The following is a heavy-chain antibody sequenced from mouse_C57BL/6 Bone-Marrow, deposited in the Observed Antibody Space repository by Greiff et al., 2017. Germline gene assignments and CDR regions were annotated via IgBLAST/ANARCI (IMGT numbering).Heavy chain of an antibody. Sequence: EVQLVESGGGLVKPGGSLKLSCAASGFTFSDYGMHWVRQAPEQGLEWVAYISSGSSTIYYADTVKGRFTISRDNATNTLFLQMTRLRSEDTAMYYCARPDYYGRSYGFAYWGQGTLVTVSA. J-gene: IGHJ3*01. D-gene: IGHD1-1*01. CDR1: GFTFSDYG. CDR3: ARPDYYGRSYGFAY. CDR2: ISSGSSTI. V-gene: IGHV5-17*01.